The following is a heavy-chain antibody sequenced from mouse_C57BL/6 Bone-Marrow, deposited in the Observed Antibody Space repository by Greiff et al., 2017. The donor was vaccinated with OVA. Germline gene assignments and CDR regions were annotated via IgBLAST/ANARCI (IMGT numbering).Heavy chain of an antibody. J-gene: IGHJ4*01. CDR1: GFTFSDYG. CDR2: ISSGSSTI. Sequence: EVHLVESGGGLVKPGGSLKLSCAASGFTFSDYGMHWVRQAPEKGLEWVAYISSGSSTIYYADTVKGRFTISRDNAKNTLFLQMTSLRSEDTAMYYCARAAGYYYYAMDYWGQGTSVTVSS. D-gene: IGHD1-2*01. V-gene: IGHV5-17*01. CDR3: ARAAGYYYYAMDY.